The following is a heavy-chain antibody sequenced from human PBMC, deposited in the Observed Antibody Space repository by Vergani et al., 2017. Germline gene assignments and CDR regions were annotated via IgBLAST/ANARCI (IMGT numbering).Heavy chain of an antibody. CDR1: GFTFSSYG. V-gene: IGHV3-33*01. CDR2: IWYDGNNK. CDR3: AGGNGPYGGYSSGWCVARDDEFDY. Sequence: QVQLVESGGGVVQPGRSLRLSCAASGFTFSSYGMHWVRQAPRKGLEWVAVIWYDGNNKYYADSVKGRFTISRDNSKNTLYLQMNSLNAEETAVYYWAGGNGPYGGYSSGWCVARDDEFDYWGQGTLVTVSS. D-gene: IGHD6-19*01. J-gene: IGHJ4*02.